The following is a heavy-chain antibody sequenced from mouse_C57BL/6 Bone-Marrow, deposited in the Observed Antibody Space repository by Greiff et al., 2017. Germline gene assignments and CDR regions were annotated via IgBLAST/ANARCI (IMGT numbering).Heavy chain of an antibody. D-gene: IGHD2-1*01. V-gene: IGHV1-15*01. CDR1: GYTFTDYE. CDR3: TSDLLWSPFDY. CDR2: IDPETGGT. J-gene: IGHJ2*01. Sequence: QVQLQQSGAELVRPGASVTLSCKASGYTFTDYEMHWVKQTPVNGLEWIGAIDPETGGTDYNQKFKGKAILTADKSSSTAYMELRSLTSEDSAVYYCTSDLLWSPFDYSGQGTTLTVSS.